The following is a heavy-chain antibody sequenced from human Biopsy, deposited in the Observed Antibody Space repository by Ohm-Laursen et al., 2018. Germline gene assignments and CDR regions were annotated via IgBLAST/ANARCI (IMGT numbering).Heavy chain of an antibody. V-gene: IGHV4-59*04. Sequence: GTLSLTCSVSGGSIISYYWTWIRQPPGKGLEWIGHVYNGGITYYNPSLKSRVTISVDTSKSQFSLNLSSVTGADTAVYYCARHPTGFWFDPWGQGTLVTVSS. CDR2: VYNGGIT. CDR1: GGSIISYY. CDR3: ARHPTGFWFDP. J-gene: IGHJ5*02.